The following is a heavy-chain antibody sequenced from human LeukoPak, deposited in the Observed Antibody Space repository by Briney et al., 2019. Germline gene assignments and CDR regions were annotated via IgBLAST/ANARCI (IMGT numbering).Heavy chain of an antibody. V-gene: IGHV3-9*01. D-gene: IGHD6-19*01. J-gene: IGHJ4*02. CDR2: ISWNSGSI. CDR3: ARRGIYSSGWYFDY. Sequence: PGGSLRLSCAASGFTFDDYAMHWVRQAPGKGLEWVSGISWNSGSIGYADSVKGRFTISRDNAKNSLYLQMNSLRAEDTAVYYCARRGIYSSGWYFDYWGQGTLVTVSS. CDR1: GFTFDDYA.